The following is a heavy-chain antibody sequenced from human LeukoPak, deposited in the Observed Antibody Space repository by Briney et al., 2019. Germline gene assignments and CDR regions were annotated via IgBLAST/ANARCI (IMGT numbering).Heavy chain of an antibody. CDR3: AKDGSWGDYYFYFYIDV. J-gene: IGHJ6*03. D-gene: IGHD3-16*01. CDR2: ISASGHYT. CDR1: EFTFSNSA. Sequence: GGSLRLSCEASEFTFSNSAMSWVRQAPGKGLEWVSGISASGHYTYNADSAKGRFTITRDNSKNALYLQMNSLRAEDTALYYCAKDGSWGDYYFYFYIDVWGKGTTVTVSS. V-gene: IGHV3-23*01.